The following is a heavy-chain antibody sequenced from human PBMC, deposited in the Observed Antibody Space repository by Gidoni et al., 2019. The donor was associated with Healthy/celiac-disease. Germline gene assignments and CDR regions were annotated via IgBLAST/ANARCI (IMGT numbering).Heavy chain of an antibody. CDR1: GFPSSSYG. J-gene: IGHJ3*02. CDR3: ARAGPDWAVSAWAFDI. D-gene: IGHD6-19*01. Sequence: QVQLVESGGGVVQPGRSLRLSCAASGFPSSSYGMHWVRQAPGKGLAWVAVIWYDGSNKYYADSVKGRFTISRDNSKNTLYLQMNSLRAEDTAVYYCARAGPDWAVSAWAFDIWGQGTMVTVSS. V-gene: IGHV3-33*01. CDR2: IWYDGSNK.